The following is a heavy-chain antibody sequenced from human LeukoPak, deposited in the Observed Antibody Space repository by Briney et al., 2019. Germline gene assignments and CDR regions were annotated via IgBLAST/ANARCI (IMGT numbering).Heavy chain of an antibody. J-gene: IGHJ4*02. CDR1: GYTLTELS. V-gene: IGHV1-24*01. D-gene: IGHD1-26*01. CDR3: ATDVSSGSYPGY. CDR2: FDPEDGET. Sequence: ASVKVSCKVSGYTLTELSMHWVRQAPGRGLEWMGGFDPEDGETIYAQKFQGRVTMTEDTSTDTAYMELSSLRSEDTAVYYCATDVSSGSYPGYWGQGTLVTVSS.